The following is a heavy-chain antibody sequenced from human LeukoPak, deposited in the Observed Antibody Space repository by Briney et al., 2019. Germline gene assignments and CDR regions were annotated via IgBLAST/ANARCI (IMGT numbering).Heavy chain of an antibody. J-gene: IGHJ6*02. CDR2: MNSNSGNT. CDR3: ARDPQFSQWLVLSYYYGMDV. D-gene: IGHD6-19*01. CDR1: GYTFTNHD. Sequence: ASVKVSCKASGYTFTNHDINWMRQASGQGLEWMGWMNSNSGNTGYAQKFQGRVTMTRDTSIGTAYMELRSLRSDDTAVYYCARDPQFSQWLVLSYYYGMDVWGQGTTVTVSS. V-gene: IGHV1-8*01.